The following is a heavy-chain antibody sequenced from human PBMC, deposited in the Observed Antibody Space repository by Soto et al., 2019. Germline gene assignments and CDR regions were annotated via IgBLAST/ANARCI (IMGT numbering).Heavy chain of an antibody. D-gene: IGHD3-9*01. CDR3: ASLDYDILTGYPNWFDP. CDR2: IIPILGIA. J-gene: IGHJ5*02. V-gene: IGHV1-69*02. Sequence: QVQLVQSGAEVKKPGSSVKVSCKASGGTFSSYTISWVRQAPGQGLEWMGRIIPILGIANSAQKFQGRVTITADKSPRTAYMELSSLRSEDTAVYYCASLDYDILTGYPNWFDPWGQGTLVTVSS. CDR1: GGTFSSYT.